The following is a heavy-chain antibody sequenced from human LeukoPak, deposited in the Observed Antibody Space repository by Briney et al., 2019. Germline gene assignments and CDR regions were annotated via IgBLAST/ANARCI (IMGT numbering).Heavy chain of an antibody. Sequence: SVKVSCKASGGTLSSYTISWVRQAPGQGLEWMGRIIPILGIANYAQKFQGRVTITADKSTSTAYMELISLGSEDTAVYYCATGSLGYYDSRPLPPRIWGQGTMVTVSS. D-gene: IGHD3-22*01. CDR2: IIPILGIA. CDR1: GGTLSSYT. J-gene: IGHJ3*02. V-gene: IGHV1-69*02. CDR3: ATGSLGYYDSRPLPPRI.